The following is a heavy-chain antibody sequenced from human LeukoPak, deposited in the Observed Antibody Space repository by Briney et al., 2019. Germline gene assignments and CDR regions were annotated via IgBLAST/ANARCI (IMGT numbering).Heavy chain of an antibody. CDR2: ISAYNGNT. D-gene: IGHD3-10*01. CDR3: AREQRTMVRGVITYYYGMDV. J-gene: IGHJ6*02. Sequence: GASVKVSCKASGYTFTSCGISWVRQAPGQGLEWMGWISAYNGNTNYAQNLQGRVTMTTDTSTSTAYMELRSLRSDDTAVYYCAREQRTMVRGVITYYYGMDVWGQGTTVTVSS. V-gene: IGHV1-18*01. CDR1: GYTFTSCG.